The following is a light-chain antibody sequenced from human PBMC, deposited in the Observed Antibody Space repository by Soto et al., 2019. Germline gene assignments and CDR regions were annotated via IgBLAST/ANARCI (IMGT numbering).Light chain of an antibody. CDR3: SSFASSGTPYV. V-gene: IGLV2-14*01. CDR2: EVS. Sequence: QSALTQPASVSGSPGQSITISCSGSSSGIGGHNYVSWYEQHPGKAPKLILYEVSYRPSGVSNRFSGSKSGNTASLTISGLQAEDEADYYCSSFASSGTPYVFGAGTKVTVL. J-gene: IGLJ1*01. CDR1: SSGIGGHNY.